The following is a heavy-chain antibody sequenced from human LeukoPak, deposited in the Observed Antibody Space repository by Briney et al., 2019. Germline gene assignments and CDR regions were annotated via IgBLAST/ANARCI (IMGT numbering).Heavy chain of an antibody. V-gene: IGHV3-23*01. CDR1: GFTFSSYA. D-gene: IGHD2-2*01. CDR3: ARDGPPAGAGDFDY. CDR2: ISGSGGST. J-gene: IGHJ4*02. Sequence: GGSLRLSCAASGFTFSSYAMSWVRQAPGKGLEWVSSISGSGGSTYSAHSAKGRFTISRDNAKNSLYLQMNSLRAEDTAVYYCARDGPPAGAGDFDYWGQGTPVTVSS.